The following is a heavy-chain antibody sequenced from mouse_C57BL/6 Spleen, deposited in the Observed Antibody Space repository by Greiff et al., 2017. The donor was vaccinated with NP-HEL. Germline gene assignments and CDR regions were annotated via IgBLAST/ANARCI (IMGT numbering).Heavy chain of an antibody. Sequence: EVQLQQSGPELVKPGASVKISCKASGYTFTDYYMNWVQQSHGKSLEWIGDINPNNGGTSYNQKFKGKATLTVDKSSSTAYMELRSLTSEDSAVYYCARGAPLAYWGQGTLVTVSA. D-gene: IGHD3-1*01. CDR2: INPNNGGT. J-gene: IGHJ3*01. CDR1: GYTFTDYY. CDR3: ARGAPLAY. V-gene: IGHV1-26*01.